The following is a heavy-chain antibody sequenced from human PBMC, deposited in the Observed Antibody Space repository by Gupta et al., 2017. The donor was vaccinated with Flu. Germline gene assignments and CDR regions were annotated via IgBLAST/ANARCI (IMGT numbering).Heavy chain of an antibody. CDR1: GFTFDDYA. CDR3: AKQVRWELRSFYYFDY. CDR2: ISWNSGSI. V-gene: IGHV3-9*01. D-gene: IGHD1-26*01. Sequence: EVQLVESGGGLVQPGRSLRLSCAASGFTFDDYAMHWVRQAPGKGLEWVSGISWNSGSIGYADSVKGRFTISRDNAKNSLYLQMNSLRAEDTALYYCAKQVRWELRSFYYFDYWGQGTLVTVSS. J-gene: IGHJ4*02.